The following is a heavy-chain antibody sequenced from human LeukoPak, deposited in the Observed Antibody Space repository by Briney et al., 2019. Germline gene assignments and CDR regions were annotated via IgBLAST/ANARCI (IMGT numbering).Heavy chain of an antibody. Sequence: ASVKVSCKASGGTFSSYAISWVRQAPGQGLEWMGGIIPIFGTANYAQKFQGRVTITADESTSTAYMELSSLRSEDTAVYYCARVLYCSSTSCYGSWFDPWGQGTLVTVSS. V-gene: IGHV1-69*13. CDR2: IIPIFGTA. CDR3: ARVLYCSSTSCYGSWFDP. CDR1: GGTFSSYA. J-gene: IGHJ5*02. D-gene: IGHD2-2*01.